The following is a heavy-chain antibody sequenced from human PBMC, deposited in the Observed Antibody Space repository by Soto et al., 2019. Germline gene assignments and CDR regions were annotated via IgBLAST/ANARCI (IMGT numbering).Heavy chain of an antibody. D-gene: IGHD2-21*01. CDR1: GFTFSSYG. CDR3: ARGLHSLFDY. Sequence: GGSLRLSCAASGFTFSSYGMHWVRQAPGKGLEWVAVIWYDGNKKYYADSVKGRFTISRDNSKNTLYVQMTSLRAEDTAVYYCARGLHSLFDYWGQGTLVTVS. CDR2: IWYDGNKK. V-gene: IGHV3-33*01. J-gene: IGHJ4*02.